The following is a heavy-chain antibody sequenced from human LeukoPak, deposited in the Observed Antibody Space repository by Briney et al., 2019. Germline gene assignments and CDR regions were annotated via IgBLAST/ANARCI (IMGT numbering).Heavy chain of an antibody. CDR2: IYYSGST. CDR3: ARARHRQTYYYYYMDV. V-gene: IGHV4-39*07. Sequence: SETLSLTCTVSGGSISSSSYYWGWIRQPPGKGLEWIGSIYYSGSTYYNPSLKSRVTISVGTSKNQFSLKLSSVTAADTAVYYCARARHRQTYYYYYMDVWGKGTTVTVSS. CDR1: GGSISSSSYY. J-gene: IGHJ6*03.